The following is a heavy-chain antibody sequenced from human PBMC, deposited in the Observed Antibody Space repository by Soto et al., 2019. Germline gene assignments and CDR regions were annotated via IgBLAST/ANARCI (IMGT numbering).Heavy chain of an antibody. D-gene: IGHD3-22*01. J-gene: IGHJ5*02. CDR2: IYDGDST. CDR1: GGSISGFY. V-gene: IGHV4-59*01. Sequence: SETLSLTCTVSGGSISGFYWSWIRQSPGKGLEWIGYIYDGDSTNYNPSLESRVIISVDTSKNHFSLRLSSVTAADTAVYYCARAYYDTDGYILDPWGQGTLVTVSS. CDR3: ARAYYDTDGYILDP.